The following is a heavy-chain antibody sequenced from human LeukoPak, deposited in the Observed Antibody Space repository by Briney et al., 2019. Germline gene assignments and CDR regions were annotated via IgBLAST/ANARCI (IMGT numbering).Heavy chain of an antibody. Sequence: GGSLRLSCAASGFTFSNYAMGWARQAPGKGLEWVSAIRGSGDKTYYADSVKGRFTISRDNSKNTLYLQMNSQRVEDTAVYYCAKDKDGTSSIYWYFFDYWGQGTLVTLSS. CDR3: AKDKDGTSSIYWYFFDY. D-gene: IGHD2-8*02. CDR1: GFTFSNYA. CDR2: IRGSGDKT. J-gene: IGHJ4*02. V-gene: IGHV3-23*01.